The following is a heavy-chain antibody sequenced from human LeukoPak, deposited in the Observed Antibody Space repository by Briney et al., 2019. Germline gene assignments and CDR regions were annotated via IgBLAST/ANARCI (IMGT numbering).Heavy chain of an antibody. J-gene: IGHJ4*02. CDR1: GFTFTSHG. D-gene: IGHD3-10*01. CDR2: IRSDGSIK. V-gene: IGHV3-30*02. CDR3: AKALGPAMVRGVIDY. Sequence: GGSLRLSCAASGFTFTSHGMHWVRQAPGKGLEWVAHIRSDGSIKYYADSVKGRFTISRDNSKNTLYVQMNSLRAEDTAVYYCAKALGPAMVRGVIDYWGQGTLVTVSS.